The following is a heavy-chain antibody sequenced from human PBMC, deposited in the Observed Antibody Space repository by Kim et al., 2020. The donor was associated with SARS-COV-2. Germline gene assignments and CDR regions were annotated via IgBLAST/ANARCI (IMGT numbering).Heavy chain of an antibody. D-gene: IGHD6-19*01. CDR1: GFTFNNYA. CDR2: IRDSGGST. V-gene: IGHV3-23*01. Sequence: GWSLRLSCAASGFTFNNYAMSWVRQAPGKGLEWVSGIRDSGGSTKYADSVKGRFSISRDNSKNTLYLQMDSLRAEDTAVYYCAKVTSGSSGWFEYFQHWGQGTLVTVSS. CDR3: AKVTSGSSGWFEYFQH. J-gene: IGHJ1*01.